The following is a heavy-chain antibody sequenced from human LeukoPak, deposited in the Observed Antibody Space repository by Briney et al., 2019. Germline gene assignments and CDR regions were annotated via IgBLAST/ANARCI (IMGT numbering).Heavy chain of an antibody. CDR3: ARDSGTTGEVKFDP. J-gene: IGHJ5*02. CDR2: INHSGST. V-gene: IGHV4-34*01. D-gene: IGHD3-10*01. Sequence: SETLSLTCAVYGGSFSGYYWSWIRQPPGKGLEWIGEINHSGSTKYNPSLKSRVTISVDTSKSQFSLKLNSVTAADTAVYYCARDSGTTGEVKFDPWGQGTLVTVSS. CDR1: GGSFSGYY.